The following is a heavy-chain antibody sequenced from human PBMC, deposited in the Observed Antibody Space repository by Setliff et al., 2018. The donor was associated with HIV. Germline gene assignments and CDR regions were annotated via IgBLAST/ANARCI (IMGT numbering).Heavy chain of an antibody. V-gene: IGHV3-7*03. J-gene: IGHJ6*03. CDR3: VRHPPDSSGAGSIYYYYYYMDV. CDR1: GFTFSSYW. CDR2: INRDGDQK. Sequence: GGSLRLSCAASGFTFSSYWMAWVRQAPGKGLEWVAHINRDGDQKNYVDSVKGRFIISRDTSKNQLFLKLSSVTAADTAVYYCVRHPPDSSGAGSIYYYYYYMDVWGKGTTVTSP. D-gene: IGHD2-2*01.